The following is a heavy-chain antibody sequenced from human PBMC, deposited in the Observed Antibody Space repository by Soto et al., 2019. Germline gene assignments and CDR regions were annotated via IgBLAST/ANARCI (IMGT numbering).Heavy chain of an antibody. CDR1: GGTFSSYA. CDR3: ARDRYYYDSSGYYRQNAFDI. D-gene: IGHD3-22*01. Sequence: QVQLVQSGAEVKKPGSSVKVSCKASGGTFSSYAISWVRQAPGQGLEWMGGIIPIFGTANYAQKFQGRVTITADESTSTAYMELSSLRSEDTAVYYCARDRYYYDSSGYYRQNAFDIWGQGTMVTVSS. J-gene: IGHJ3*02. CDR2: IIPIFGTA. V-gene: IGHV1-69*12.